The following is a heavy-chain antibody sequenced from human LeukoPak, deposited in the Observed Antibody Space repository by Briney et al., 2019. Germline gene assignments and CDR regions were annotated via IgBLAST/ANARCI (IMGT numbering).Heavy chain of an antibody. V-gene: IGHV4-59*01. CDR1: GDSICGYY. CDR3: ARLRGNYFPDY. J-gene: IGHJ4*02. CDR2: IYYIGST. Sequence: SETLSLTCTVSGDSICGYYWTWIRQPPGKGLEWIGYIYYIGSTNYNPSLKSRLTISVDTSKNQFSLKLSSVTAADTAVYYCARLRGNYFPDYWGQGALVTVSS. D-gene: IGHD4-11*01.